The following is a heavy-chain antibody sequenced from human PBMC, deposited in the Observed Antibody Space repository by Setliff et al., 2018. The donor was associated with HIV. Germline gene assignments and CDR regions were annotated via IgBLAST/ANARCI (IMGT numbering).Heavy chain of an antibody. CDR2: IYYDGSSQ. D-gene: IGHD6-13*01. V-gene: IGHV3-33*06. CDR1: GFTFSHYA. Sequence: SLRLSCAVSGFTFSHYAMHWVRQSPGKGLECVALIYYDGSSQYYADSVKGRFTISRDNSKNTLFIQMDRLRAEDTALYYCAKATGLGAAGKIDSWGQGTLVTVSS. J-gene: IGHJ4*02. CDR3: AKATGLGAAGKIDS.